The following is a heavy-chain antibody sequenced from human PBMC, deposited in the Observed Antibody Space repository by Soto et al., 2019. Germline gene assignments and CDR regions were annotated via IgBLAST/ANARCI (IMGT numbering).Heavy chain of an antibody. D-gene: IGHD3-9*01. CDR3: AAEIRYLSSYIDY. V-gene: IGHV4-39*01. Sequence: SETLSLTCTVSGGSISSGGYFWTWIRQHPGKGLEWIGYIYYSGSTYYNPSLKSRVTISVDTSKNQFSLKLSSVTAADTAVYYCAAEIRYLSSYIDYWGQGTLVTV. CDR2: IYYSGST. J-gene: IGHJ4*02. CDR1: GGSISSGGYF.